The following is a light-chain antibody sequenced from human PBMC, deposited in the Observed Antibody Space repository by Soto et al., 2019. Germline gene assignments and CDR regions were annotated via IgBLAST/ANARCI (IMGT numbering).Light chain of an antibody. V-gene: IGLV1-40*01. CDR1: SSNIGAGYD. Sequence: QSVLTQPPSVSGAPGQRVTISCTGSSSNIGAGYDVHWYQQLPGTAPKLLIYGNSNRPSGVPDRFSGSKSGTSASLAITGLQAEDEADYYCQSYHSSLSGYVVFGGGTKLTV. CDR2: GNS. CDR3: QSYHSSLSGYVV. J-gene: IGLJ2*01.